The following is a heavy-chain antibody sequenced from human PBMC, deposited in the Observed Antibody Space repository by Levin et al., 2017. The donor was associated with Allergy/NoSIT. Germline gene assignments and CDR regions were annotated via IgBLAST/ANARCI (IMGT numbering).Heavy chain of an antibody. D-gene: IGHD2-2*01. Sequence: SQTLSLTCTVSGGSVSSGSYHWSWIRQTPGKGLEWIGYIHYSGSTKYNPSLKSRAALSLDTSKNQFSLRLSSVTAADTAVYCCARDRVVPGGSEYYYYYGMDVWGQGTTVTVSS. CDR2: IHYSGST. J-gene: IGHJ6*02. V-gene: IGHV4-61*01. CDR3: ARDRVVPGGSEYYYYYGMDV. CDR1: GGSVSSGSYH.